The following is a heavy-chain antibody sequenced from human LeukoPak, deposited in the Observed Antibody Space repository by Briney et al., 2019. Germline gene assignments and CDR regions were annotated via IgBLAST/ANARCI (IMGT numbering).Heavy chain of an antibody. CDR3: ARVHYGSGSYYNVLKHGVGFDP. J-gene: IGHJ5*02. CDR1: GGSISSSSYY. CDR2: MYYSGST. D-gene: IGHD3-10*01. Sequence: SSETLSLTCTVSGGSISSSSYYWGWIRQPPGNGLEWIGSMYYSGSTYYNPSLKSRVTISVDTSKNQFSLKLSSVTAADTAVYYCARVHYGSGSYYNVLKHGVGFDPWGQGTLVTVSS. V-gene: IGHV4-39*07.